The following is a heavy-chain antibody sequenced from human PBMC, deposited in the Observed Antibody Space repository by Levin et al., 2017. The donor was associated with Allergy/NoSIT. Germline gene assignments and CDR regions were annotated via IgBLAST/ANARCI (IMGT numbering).Heavy chain of an antibody. CDR2: ISWNGATR. CDR3: AKGGRLWFGEYES. J-gene: IGHJ5*02. CDR1: GFTFDDYP. Sequence: SGGSLRLSCAASGFTFDDYPMHWVRQGPGKGLEWVSSISWNGATRGYVDSVKGRFTISRDNAKNSLYLQMNSVRVEDTAVYYCAKGGRLWFGEYESWGQGTLVTVSS. V-gene: IGHV3-9*01. D-gene: IGHD3-10*01.